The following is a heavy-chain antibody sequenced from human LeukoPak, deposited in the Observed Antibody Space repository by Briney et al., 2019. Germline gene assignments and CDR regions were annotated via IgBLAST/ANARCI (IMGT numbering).Heavy chain of an antibody. CDR1: GFTFSDSW. Sequence: GGSLRLSCAASGFTFSDSWMSWVRQAPGKGLEWVADKNQDGSEKDYVDSVKGRFTISRDNARNSLYLQMGSLRAEDTAVYYCATYTHWVAGDVWGQGTTVTVS. CDR3: ATYTHWVAGDV. J-gene: IGHJ6*02. CDR2: KNQDGSEK. V-gene: IGHV3-7*01. D-gene: IGHD3-16*01.